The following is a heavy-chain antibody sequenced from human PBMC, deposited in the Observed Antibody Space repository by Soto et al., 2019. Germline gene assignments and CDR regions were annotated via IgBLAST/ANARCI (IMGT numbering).Heavy chain of an antibody. J-gene: IGHJ4*02. Sequence: QVQLLESGGGVVQPGGSLRLSCAASGFTFSNYGMQWVRQAPGKGLEWVAVVSHDGTAIVYADSVRGRFTISRDDAKNTLSLQMNNLRPEDTALYYCGREGKVRYTYTWGVDYWGQGTLVTVSS. CDR1: GFTFSNYG. CDR2: VSHDGTAI. CDR3: GREGKVRYTYTWGVDY. V-gene: IGHV3-30*03. D-gene: IGHD3-16*01.